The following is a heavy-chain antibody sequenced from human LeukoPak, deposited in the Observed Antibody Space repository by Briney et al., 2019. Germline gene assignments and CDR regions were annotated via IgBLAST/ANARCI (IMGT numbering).Heavy chain of an antibody. D-gene: IGHD3-10*01. CDR2: IRYGGSKK. Sequence: GGSLRLSCAASGFTFSTYGMHRVRQAQGKGLEWVAFIRYGGSKKYYADSVKGRFTISRDNSKNTLYLQMSSLRAEDTAVYYCAKARRSGGITMVRGVKDRGWFDPWGQGTLVTVSS. CDR1: GFTFSTYG. CDR3: AKARRSGGITMVRGVKDRGWFDP. V-gene: IGHV3-30*02. J-gene: IGHJ5*02.